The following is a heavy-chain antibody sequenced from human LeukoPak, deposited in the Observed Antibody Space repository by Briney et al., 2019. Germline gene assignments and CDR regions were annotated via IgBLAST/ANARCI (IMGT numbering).Heavy chain of an antibody. V-gene: IGHV3-30*01. CDR1: GFTFSSFA. Sequence: QPGGSLRLSCAASGFTFSSFAMHWVRQAPGKGLEWVAVISYDGSNKYYADSVKGRFTISRDNSKNTLYLQMNSLRSEDTAVYYCARDPTFYDFWRVPGGYMDVWGKGTTVTVS. CDR2: ISYDGSNK. D-gene: IGHD3-3*01. CDR3: ARDPTFYDFWRVPGGYMDV. J-gene: IGHJ6*03.